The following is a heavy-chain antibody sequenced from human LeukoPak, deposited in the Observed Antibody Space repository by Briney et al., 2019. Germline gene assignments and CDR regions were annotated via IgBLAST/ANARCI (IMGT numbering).Heavy chain of an antibody. CDR3: ARDIGYYYDSSAARDY. V-gene: IGHV1-18*01. CDR2: ISAYNANT. J-gene: IGHJ4*02. Sequence: ASVKVSCKASGYTFTSYGISWVRQAPGQGLEWMGWISAYNANTNYAQKLQGRVTMTTDTSTSTAYMELRSLRSDDTAVYYCARDIGYYYDSSAARDYWGQGTLVTVSS. CDR1: GYTFTSYG. D-gene: IGHD3-22*01.